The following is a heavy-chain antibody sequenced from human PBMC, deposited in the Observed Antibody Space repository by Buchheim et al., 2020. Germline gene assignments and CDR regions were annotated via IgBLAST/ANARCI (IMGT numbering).Heavy chain of an antibody. CDR3: AKIAVAGHFDY. CDR1: GFTFSSYG. Sequence: QVQLVEFGGGVVQPGRSLRLSCAASGFTFSSYGMHWVRQAPGKGLEWVAVISYDGSNKYYADSVKGRFTISRDNSKNTLYLQMNSLRAEDTAVYYCAKIAVAGHFDYWGQGTL. V-gene: IGHV3-30*18. J-gene: IGHJ4*02. D-gene: IGHD6-19*01. CDR2: ISYDGSNK.